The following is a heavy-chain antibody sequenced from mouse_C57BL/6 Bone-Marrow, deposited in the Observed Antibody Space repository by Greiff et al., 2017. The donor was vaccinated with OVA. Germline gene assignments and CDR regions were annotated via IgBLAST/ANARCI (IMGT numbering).Heavy chain of an antibody. CDR1: GFSLSTFGMG. Sequence: QVTLKESGPGILQPSQTLSLTCSFSGFSLSTFGMGVGWIRQPSGKGLEWLAHIWWDDDKYYNPALKSRLTISKDTSKNQVFLKIANVDTADTATYYCARIAVVYYGSFYYAMDYWGQGTSVTVSS. D-gene: IGHD1-1*01. J-gene: IGHJ4*01. V-gene: IGHV8-8*01. CDR2: IWWDDDK. CDR3: ARIAVVYYGSFYYAMDY.